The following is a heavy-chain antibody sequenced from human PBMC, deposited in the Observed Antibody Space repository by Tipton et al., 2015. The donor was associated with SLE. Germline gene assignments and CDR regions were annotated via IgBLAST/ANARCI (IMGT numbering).Heavy chain of an antibody. Sequence: TLSLTCSLYGGTFTGYYWGWIRQPPGKGLEWIGNIYYRGSTYYNLPLRSRVSISVDTSKNQFSLKLSYVTAADTAVYFCATTGGYCSANSCASDSFDFWGHGTMVTVSS. CDR1: GGTFTGYY. CDR3: ATTGGYCSANSCASDSFDF. CDR2: IYYRGST. D-gene: IGHD2-15*01. V-gene: IGHV4-59*04. J-gene: IGHJ3*01.